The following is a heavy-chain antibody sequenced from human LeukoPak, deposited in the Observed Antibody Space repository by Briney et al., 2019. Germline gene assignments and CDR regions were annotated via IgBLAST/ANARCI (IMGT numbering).Heavy chain of an antibody. V-gene: IGHV3-23*01. Sequence: PGRSLRLSCAASGFTFGSYAMSWVRQARGKGLEWVSVISGSGGSTYYADSVKGRFTISRDNSKNTLYLQMNSLRGEDTAVYYCAKADSARGVTLKTTIDYWGQGTLVTVSS. D-gene: IGHD1-14*01. CDR1: GFTFGSYA. CDR2: ISGSGGST. CDR3: AKADSARGVTLKTTIDY. J-gene: IGHJ4*02.